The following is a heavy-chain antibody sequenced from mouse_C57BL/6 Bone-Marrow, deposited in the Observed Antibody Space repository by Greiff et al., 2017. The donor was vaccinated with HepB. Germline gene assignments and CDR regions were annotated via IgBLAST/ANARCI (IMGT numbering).Heavy chain of an antibody. CDR1: GYSITSGYY. V-gene: IGHV3-6*01. J-gene: IGHJ2*01. D-gene: IGHD1-1*01. CDR2: ISYDGSN. Sequence: EVQLKESGPGLVKPSQSLSLTCSVTGYSITSGYYWNWIRQFPGNKLEWMGYISYDGSNNYNPSLKNRISITRDTSKNQFFLKLNSVTTEDTATYYCASRAFTTVVAKDYWGQGTTLTVSS. CDR3: ASRAFTTVVAKDY.